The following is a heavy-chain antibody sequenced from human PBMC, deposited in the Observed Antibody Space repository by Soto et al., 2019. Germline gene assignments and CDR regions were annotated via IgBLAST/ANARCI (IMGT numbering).Heavy chain of an antibody. CDR3: ARTYYYDSTGYYRTFDY. J-gene: IGHJ4*02. CDR2: AGPSGSST. Sequence: GGSLRLACAASGFTFGSYAMSWVRLAPGKGLEWVSVAGPSGSSTFYADSVRGRFTISRDNVENTLYLQMNSLRVADTALYFCARTYYYDSTGYYRTFDYWGQGTLVTVSS. D-gene: IGHD3-22*01. V-gene: IGHV3-23*01. CDR1: GFTFGSYA.